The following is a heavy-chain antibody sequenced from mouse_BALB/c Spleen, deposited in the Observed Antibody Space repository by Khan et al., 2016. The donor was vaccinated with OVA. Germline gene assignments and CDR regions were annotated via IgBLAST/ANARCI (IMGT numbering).Heavy chain of an antibody. CDR3: TRDGYSPWFAY. CDR1: GFNIKDYY. D-gene: IGHD2-3*01. J-gene: IGHJ3*01. Sequence: VQLKQSGAELVRPGALVKLSCKASGFNIKDYYIHWVKQRPEQGLEWIGGIDPETGNTIYDPKFQGKASITADTSSNTAYLQLSSLTSEDTAVYYCTRDGYSPWFAYWGQGTLVTVSA. V-gene: IGHV14-1*02. CDR2: IDPETGNT.